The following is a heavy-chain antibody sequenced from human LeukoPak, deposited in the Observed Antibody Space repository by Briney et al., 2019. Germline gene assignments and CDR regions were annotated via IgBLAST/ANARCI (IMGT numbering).Heavy chain of an antibody. V-gene: IGHV3-21*01. CDR1: GFTFSSYS. D-gene: IGHD3-22*01. Sequence: PGGSLRLSCEASGFTFSSYSMNWVRQAPGKGLEWVSSISSSSSYIYYADSVKGRFTISRHNAKNSLYLQMNSLRAEDTAVYYCARDGKRTYYYDSSGYDYWGQGTLVTVSS. CDR3: ARDGKRTYYYDSSGYDY. CDR2: ISSSSSYI. J-gene: IGHJ4*02.